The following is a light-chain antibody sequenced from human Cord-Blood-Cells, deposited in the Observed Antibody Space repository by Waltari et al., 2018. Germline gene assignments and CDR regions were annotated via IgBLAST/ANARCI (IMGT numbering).Light chain of an antibody. CDR3: CSYAGSSTPWV. J-gene: IGLJ3*02. CDR2: EGS. V-gene: IGLV2-23*01. Sequence: QSALTQPASVSGSPGQSITISCTGTSRDVGSYNLVSWYQQHPGKAPQLMIYEGSKRPSGVSNRFSGSKSGNTASLTISGLQAEDEADYYCCSYAGSSTPWVFGGGTKLTVL. CDR1: SRDVGSYNL.